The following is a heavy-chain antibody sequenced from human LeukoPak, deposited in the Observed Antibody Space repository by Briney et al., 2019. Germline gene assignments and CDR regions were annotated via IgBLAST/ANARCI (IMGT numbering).Heavy chain of an antibody. CDR1: GFTFDDYA. Sequence: PGGSLRLSCAASGFTFDDYAMHWVRQAPVKGLEWVSGISWNSGSIGYADSVKGRFSISRDNAKTSLYLQMNSLRAEATALYYCAKDCSGYLSAFDIWGQGTMVTVSS. J-gene: IGHJ3*02. D-gene: IGHD3-22*01. CDR3: AKDCSGYLSAFDI. V-gene: IGHV3-9*01. CDR2: ISWNSGSI.